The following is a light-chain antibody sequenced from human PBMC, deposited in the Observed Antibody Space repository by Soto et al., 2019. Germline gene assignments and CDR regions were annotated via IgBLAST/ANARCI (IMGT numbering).Light chain of an antibody. J-gene: IGKJ1*01. CDR2: GAS. CDR3: QQYGSSGP. V-gene: IGKV3-20*01. CDR1: QSVSSY. Sequence: IGLTQSPATLSLSPGERATLSFRASQSVSSYLAWYQQKPGQAPRLLIYGASNRATGIPDRFSGSGSGTDFTLTFSRLEPEDFAVYYCQQYGSSGPFGQGTKVDIK.